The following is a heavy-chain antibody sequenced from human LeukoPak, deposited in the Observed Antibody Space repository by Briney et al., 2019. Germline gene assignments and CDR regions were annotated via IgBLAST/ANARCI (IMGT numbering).Heavy chain of an antibody. Sequence: GGSLRLSCAASGFTSSSYAMSWVRQAPGKGLEWVSVITSGGGTYYADSVKGRFTISRDNSKNTLSLQMNSLRAEDTAVYYCASRDPCSGGNCYGLGYWGQGTLVTVSS. V-gene: IGHV3-23*01. CDR3: ASRDPCSGGNCYGLGY. CDR1: GFTSSSYA. J-gene: IGHJ4*02. D-gene: IGHD2-15*01. CDR2: ITSGGGT.